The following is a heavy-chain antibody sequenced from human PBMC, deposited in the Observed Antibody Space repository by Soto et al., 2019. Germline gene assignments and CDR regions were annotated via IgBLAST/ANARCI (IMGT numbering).Heavy chain of an antibody. CDR1: GGTFSSYA. D-gene: IGHD2-2*01. J-gene: IGHJ6*02. CDR3: ATSSLYIVVGTAAGNKYYYVMDV. CDR2: IIPVFGTT. Sequence: QVQLVQSGAEVKKPGSSVKVSCKASGGTFSSYAISWLRQAPGQGLEWMGGIIPVFGTTNYDQKFQGRVTITADGSTSTAYMELSSLRSEDTAVYYCATSSLYIVVGTAAGNKYYYVMDVWGQGTTVTVSS. V-gene: IGHV1-69*01.